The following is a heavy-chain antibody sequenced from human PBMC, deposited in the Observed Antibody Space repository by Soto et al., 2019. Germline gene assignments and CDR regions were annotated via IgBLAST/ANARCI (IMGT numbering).Heavy chain of an antibody. CDR2: ISAYNGNT. J-gene: IGHJ6*03. Sequence: QVQLVQSGAEVKKPGASVKVSCKASGYTFTSYGISWVRQAPGQGLEWMGWISAYNGNTNYAQKLQGRVTMPTDTATSTAYMELRSLRCDDTAVYYCARDQLGGYCSGGSCYDYYYYYMDVWGKGTTVTVSS. V-gene: IGHV1-18*01. D-gene: IGHD2-15*01. CDR3: ARDQLGGYCSGGSCYDYYYYYMDV. CDR1: GYTFTSYG.